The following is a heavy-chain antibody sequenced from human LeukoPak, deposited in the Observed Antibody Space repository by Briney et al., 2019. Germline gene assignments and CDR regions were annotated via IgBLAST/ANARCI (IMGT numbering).Heavy chain of an antibody. CDR3: ARGSLPGWYYDSSGYYSY. Sequence: GASVTVSCKASGYTFTSYDINWVRQATGQGLEWMGWMNPNSGGTNYAQKFQGRVTMIRDTSISTAYMELSRLRSDDTAVYYCARGSLPGWYYDSSGYYSYWGQGTLVTVSS. CDR2: MNPNSGGT. V-gene: IGHV1-2*02. J-gene: IGHJ4*02. D-gene: IGHD3-22*01. CDR1: GYTFTSYD.